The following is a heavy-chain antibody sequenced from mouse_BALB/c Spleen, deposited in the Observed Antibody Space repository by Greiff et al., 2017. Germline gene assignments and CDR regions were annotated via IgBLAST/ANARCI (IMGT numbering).Heavy chain of an antibody. Sequence: EVQLVESGGGLVKPGGSLKLSCAASGFTFSSYAMSWVRQTPEKRLEWVASISSGGSTYYPDSVKGRFTISRDNARNILYLQMSSLRSEDTAMYYCAREPYGNWFAYWGQGTLVTVSA. J-gene: IGHJ3*01. CDR3: AREPYGNWFAY. CDR1: GFTFSSYA. CDR2: ISSGGST. D-gene: IGHD2-10*02. V-gene: IGHV5-6-5*01.